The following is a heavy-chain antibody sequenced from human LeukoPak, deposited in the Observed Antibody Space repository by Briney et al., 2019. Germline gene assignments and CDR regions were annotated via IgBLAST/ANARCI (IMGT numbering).Heavy chain of an antibody. Sequence: GASVKVSCKASGYTFTGYYMHWVRQAPGQGLEWMGWINPNSGGTNYAQKFQGWVTMTRDTSISTAYMELSRLRSDDPAVYYCAREYMTTVTENWFDPWGQGTLVTVSS. CDR3: AREYMTTVTENWFDP. V-gene: IGHV1-2*04. J-gene: IGHJ5*02. D-gene: IGHD4-17*01. CDR2: INPNSGGT. CDR1: GYTFTGYY.